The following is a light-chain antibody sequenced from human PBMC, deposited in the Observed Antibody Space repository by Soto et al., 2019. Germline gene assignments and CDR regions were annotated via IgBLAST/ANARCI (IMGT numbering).Light chain of an antibody. CDR1: QSVSIN. Sequence: EIMMTQSPAILSVSPGERATLSFRASQSVSINLAWYQQKPDQVPRLLIYGASSRATGIPARFSGSGSGTDFTLTISRLEPEDFAVYYCQQYGSSGTFGQGTKVDIK. J-gene: IGKJ1*01. V-gene: IGKV3-15*01. CDR2: GAS. CDR3: QQYGSSGT.